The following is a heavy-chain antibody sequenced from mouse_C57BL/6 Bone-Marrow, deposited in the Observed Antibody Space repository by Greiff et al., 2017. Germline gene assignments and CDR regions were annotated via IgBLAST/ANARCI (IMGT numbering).Heavy chain of an antibody. CDR3: TTLAIYYGNYNYAMDY. J-gene: IGHJ4*01. V-gene: IGHV14-4*01. CDR2: IDPENGDT. CDR1: GFNIKDDY. D-gene: IGHD2-1*01. Sequence: EVQLQQSGAELVRPGASVKLSCTASGFNIKDDYMHWVKQRPEQGLEWIGWIDPENGDTEYASKFQGKATITADTSSNTAYLQLSSLTSEDTAVYYCTTLAIYYGNYNYAMDYWGQGTSVTVSS.